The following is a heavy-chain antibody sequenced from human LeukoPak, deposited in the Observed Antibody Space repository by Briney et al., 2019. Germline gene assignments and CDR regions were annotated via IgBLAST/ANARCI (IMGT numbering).Heavy chain of an antibody. CDR1: GFTFSSYS. CDR3: ARDLAYYYDSSGPDY. D-gene: IGHD3-22*01. Sequence: PGGSLRLSCEASGFTFSSYSMNWVRQAPGKGLEWVSSISNSSSYIYYADSVKGRFTISRDNAKNSLYLQMNSLRAEDTAVYYCARDLAYYYDSSGPDYWGQGTLVTVSS. J-gene: IGHJ4*02. CDR2: ISNSSSYI. V-gene: IGHV3-21*01.